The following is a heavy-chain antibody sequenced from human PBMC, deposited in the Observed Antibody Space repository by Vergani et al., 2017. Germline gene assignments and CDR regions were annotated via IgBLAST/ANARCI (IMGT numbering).Heavy chain of an antibody. CDR2: IKEDGTKT. CDR3: AGDSPGYGGYVQ. CDR1: GFTFSTYW. V-gene: IGHV3-7*01. D-gene: IGHD4-23*01. Sequence: EVKLEESGGGLVQPGGSLRLSCAASGFTFSTYWMTWVRQAPGKGLEWVANIKEDGTKTYYVDSVKGRFTISRDNAKNSLYLQIDSLRAEDTAVYYCAGDSPGYGGYVQWGQGSLVIVSS. J-gene: IGHJ4*02.